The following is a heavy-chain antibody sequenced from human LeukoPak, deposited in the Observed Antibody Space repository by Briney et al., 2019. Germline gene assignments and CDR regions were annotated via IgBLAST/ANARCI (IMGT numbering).Heavy chain of an antibody. V-gene: IGHV3-48*03. CDR1: GFTFSSYE. CDR3: ARGTMYYYGSGSPDY. J-gene: IGHJ4*02. CDR2: ISSSGSTI. Sequence: GGSLRLSCAASGFTFSSYEMNWVRQAPGEGLEWVSYISSSGSTIYYADSVKGRFTISRDNAKNSLYLQMNSLRAEDTAVYYCARGTMYYYGSGSPDYWGQGTLVTVSS. D-gene: IGHD3-10*01.